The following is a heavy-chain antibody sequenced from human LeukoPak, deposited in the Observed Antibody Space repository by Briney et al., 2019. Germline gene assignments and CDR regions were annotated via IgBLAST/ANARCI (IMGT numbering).Heavy chain of an antibody. CDR3: ARTNPLRY. CDR2: IYYSGST. J-gene: IGHJ4*02. V-gene: IGHV4-59*12. Sequence: SETLSLTCTVSGGSISSYYWNWIRQSPGKGLEWIGYIYYSGSTSYNPSLESRVTISVDTSKNQFSLKLSSVTAADTAVYYCARTNPLRYWGQGTLVTVSS. CDR1: GGSISSYY.